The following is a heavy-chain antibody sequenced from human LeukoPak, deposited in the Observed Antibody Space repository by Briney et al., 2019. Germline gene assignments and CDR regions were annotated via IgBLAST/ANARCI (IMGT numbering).Heavy chain of an antibody. CDR2: ISSSGSTI. V-gene: IGHV3-48*03. CDR3: ARDLRIVSGSYLDY. Sequence: GGSLRLTCAASGFTFSSYEMNWVRQAPGKGLEWVSYISSSGSTIYYADSVKGRFISSRDNTKNSLYLQMNSLRAEDTAIYYCARDLRIVSGSYLDYWGQGTLVTVSS. J-gene: IGHJ4*02. D-gene: IGHD1-26*01. CDR1: GFTFSSYE.